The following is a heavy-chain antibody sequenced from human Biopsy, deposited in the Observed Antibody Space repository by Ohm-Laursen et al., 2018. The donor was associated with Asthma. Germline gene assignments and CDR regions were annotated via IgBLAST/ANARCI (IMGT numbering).Heavy chain of an antibody. D-gene: IGHD2-21*02. J-gene: IGHJ6*02. V-gene: IGHV4-30-4*01. CDR1: GGSVYSYDHH. CDR3: ARAQSYGDIYYGLDV. CDR2: IFYSGST. Sequence: TLSLTCSVFGGSVYSYDHHWSWIRQPPGKGLEWIGFIFYSGSTFYNPSLRSRITISVDTSKRQFSLSLRSVTVADTAVYFCARAQSYGDIYYGLDVWGQETTVTVSS.